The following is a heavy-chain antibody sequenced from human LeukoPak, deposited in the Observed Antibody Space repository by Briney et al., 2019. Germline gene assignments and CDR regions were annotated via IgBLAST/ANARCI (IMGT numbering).Heavy chain of an antibody. J-gene: IGHJ6*04. CDR2: ISSSGSTI. CDR3: AELGITMIGGV. CDR1: GFTFSSYE. Sequence: GGSLRLSCAASGFTFSSYEMNWVRQAPGKGLEWVSYISSSGSTIYYADSGKGRFTISRDNAKNSLYLQMNSLRAEDTAVYYCAELGITMIGGVWGKGTTVTISS. V-gene: IGHV3-48*03. D-gene: IGHD3-10*02.